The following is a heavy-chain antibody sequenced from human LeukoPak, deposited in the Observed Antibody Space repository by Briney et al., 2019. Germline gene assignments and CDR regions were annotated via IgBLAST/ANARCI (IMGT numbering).Heavy chain of an antibody. CDR3: ARRSGSGGSFDF. J-gene: IGHJ4*02. CDR1: GGCLSGYY. V-gene: IGHV4-34*01. Sequence: PSETLSLTCAVYGGCLSGYYWSWIRQPPGKGLEWIGEINHSGSTNYNPSLKSRVTISVDTSKNQFSLKLSSVTAADTAVYYCARRSGSGGSFDFWGQGTLVTVSS. D-gene: IGHD3-10*01. CDR2: INHSGST.